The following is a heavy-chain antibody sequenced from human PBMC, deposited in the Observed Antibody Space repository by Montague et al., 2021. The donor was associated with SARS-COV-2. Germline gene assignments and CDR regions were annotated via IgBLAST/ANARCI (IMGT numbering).Heavy chain of an antibody. V-gene: IGHV4-59*01. CDR3: ARVGRGSSWYEVAFDI. CDR2: IYNSGST. J-gene: IGHJ3*02. Sequence: SETLSLTCTVSGGSISRYAWTWIRQPPGKGLEWIGYIYNSGSTNYNPYLTSRVNVSVDTSKNQFSLQLSSVAAADAAVYYCARVGRGSSWYEVAFDIWGQGTMVTVSS. D-gene: IGHD6-13*01. CDR1: GGSISRYA.